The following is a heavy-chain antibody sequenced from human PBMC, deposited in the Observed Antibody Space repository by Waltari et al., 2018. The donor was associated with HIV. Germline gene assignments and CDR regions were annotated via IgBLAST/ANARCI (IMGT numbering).Heavy chain of an antibody. V-gene: IGHV4-61*02. J-gene: IGHJ6*02. CDR1: GGSISSGSYY. CDR3: ARGLRGGMDV. D-gene: IGHD3-16*01. Sequence: QVQLQESGPGLVKPSQTLSLTCTVSGGSISSGSYYWSWIRQPAGKGLEWIGRIYTSGSTNYNPSLKSRVTRSVDTSKNQFSLKLSSVTAADTVVYYCARGLRGGMDVWGQGTTVTVSS. CDR2: IYTSGST.